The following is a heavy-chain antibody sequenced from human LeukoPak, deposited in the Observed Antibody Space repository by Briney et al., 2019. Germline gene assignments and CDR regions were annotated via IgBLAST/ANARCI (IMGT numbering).Heavy chain of an antibody. Sequence: GESLKISCKASGYNFTTCWIGWVRQMPGKGLEWMGIIYPSDFDTTYSPSFQGQVTISADKSISTAYLHWSSLKASDTAIYYCARLYGTKIDYWGQGTLVAVSS. CDR2: IYPSDFDT. D-gene: IGHD1-26*01. V-gene: IGHV5-51*01. CDR3: ARLYGTKIDY. J-gene: IGHJ4*02. CDR1: GYNFTTCW.